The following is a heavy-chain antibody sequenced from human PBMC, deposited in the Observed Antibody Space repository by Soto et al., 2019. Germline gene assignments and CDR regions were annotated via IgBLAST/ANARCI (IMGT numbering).Heavy chain of an antibody. CDR2: INPNSGGT. CDR3: AREPATAKPEGVDF. CDR1: GYTFSDYY. J-gene: IGHJ4*02. Sequence: AAVKVSCKACGYTFSDYYIHWVRQAPGQGLEWMGWINPNSGGTKYAPKFQGGVTMTRDTSITAAYMELSRLRSGDTAVYYCAREPATAKPEGVDFWGQGTQATVSA. D-gene: IGHD1-1*01. V-gene: IGHV1-2*02.